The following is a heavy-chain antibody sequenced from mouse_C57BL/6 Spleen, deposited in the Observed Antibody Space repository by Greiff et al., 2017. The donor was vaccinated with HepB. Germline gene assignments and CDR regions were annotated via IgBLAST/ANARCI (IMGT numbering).Heavy chain of an antibody. CDR2: IYPRDGST. CDR3: ARRVFHYGSSYGYFDV. D-gene: IGHD1-1*01. V-gene: IGHV1-78*01. Sequence: QVQLQQSDAELVKPGASVKISCKVSGYTFTDHTIHWMKQRPEQGLEWIGYIYPRDGSTKYNEKFKGKATLTADKSSSTAYMQSNSLTSEDSAVYFCARRVFHYGSSYGYFDVWGTGTTVTVSS. CDR1: GYTFTDHT. J-gene: IGHJ1*03.